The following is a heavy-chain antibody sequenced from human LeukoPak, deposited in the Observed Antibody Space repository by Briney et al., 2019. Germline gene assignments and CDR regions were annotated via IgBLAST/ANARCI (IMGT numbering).Heavy chain of an antibody. CDR1: GFTFSSYW. D-gene: IGHD1-14*01. J-gene: IGHJ6*03. Sequence: GGFLRLSCAASGFTFSSYWMSWVRQAPGKGLEWVANIKQDGSEKYYVDSVKGRFTISRDNAKNSLYLQMNSLRAEDTAVYYCARGGPPGLYYYYMDVWGKGTTVTVSS. CDR3: ARGGPPGLYYYYMDV. CDR2: IKQDGSEK. V-gene: IGHV3-7*04.